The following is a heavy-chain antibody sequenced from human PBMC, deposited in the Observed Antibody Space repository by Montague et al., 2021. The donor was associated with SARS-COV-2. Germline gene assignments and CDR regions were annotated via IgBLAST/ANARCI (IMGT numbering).Heavy chain of an antibody. Sequence: SETLSLTCTVSGGSISSYYWSWIRRPPGKGLEWIGYIYYSGSTNXNPSLKSRVTISVDTSKNQFSLKLSSVTAADTAVYYCARLAVGYCTNGVCYTAFDYWGQGTLVTVSS. V-gene: IGHV4-59*08. CDR1: GGSISSYY. CDR3: ARLAVGYCTNGVCYTAFDY. J-gene: IGHJ4*02. CDR2: IYYSGST. D-gene: IGHD2-8*01.